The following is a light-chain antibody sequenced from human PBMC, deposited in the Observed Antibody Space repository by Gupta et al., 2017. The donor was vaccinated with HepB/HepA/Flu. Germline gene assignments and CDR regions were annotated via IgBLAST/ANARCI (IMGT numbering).Light chain of an antibody. V-gene: IGKV1-33*01. Sequence: DIQMTQSPSSLSASVGDRVTITCQASQDISNYLHWYQQKPGKAPKLLIYDASNLETGVPSRFSGSGSGTDFTFTISSLQPEDIATYYCQQYDNLPFTFGHGTKVDIK. CDR3: QQYDNLPFT. CDR2: DAS. J-gene: IGKJ3*01. CDR1: QDISNY.